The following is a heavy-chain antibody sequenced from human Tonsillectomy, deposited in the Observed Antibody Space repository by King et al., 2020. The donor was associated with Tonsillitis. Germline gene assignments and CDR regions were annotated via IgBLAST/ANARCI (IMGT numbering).Heavy chain of an antibody. V-gene: IGHV1-2*02. CDR2: IKPYTGVP. CDR3: ARVGVPTAGTVFGY. CDR1: GYRFIDYY. Sequence: QLVQSGAEVKKPGASVKVSCKASGYRFIDYYMHWVGQAPGQGLEWIGWIKPYTGVPNYAQKFQGRGNMTRDTSIRTAYMEVTSLRFDDTAVYYCARVGVPTAGTVFGYWGQGTLVTVSS. J-gene: IGHJ4*02. D-gene: IGHD6-13*01.